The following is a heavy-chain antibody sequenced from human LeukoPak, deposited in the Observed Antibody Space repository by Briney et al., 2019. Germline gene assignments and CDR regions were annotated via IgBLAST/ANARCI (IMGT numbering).Heavy chain of an antibody. D-gene: IGHD5-12*01. Sequence: GESLRISCKGSGYSFTSYWIGWVRQMPGKGLEWMGTIYPGDSDTRYSPSFQGQVTISADKSISTAYLQWSSLKDSDTAMYYCARGSGYSGLLFQHWGQGTLVTVSS. CDR1: GYSFTSYW. J-gene: IGHJ1*01. CDR2: IYPGDSDT. CDR3: ARGSGYSGLLFQH. V-gene: IGHV5-51*01.